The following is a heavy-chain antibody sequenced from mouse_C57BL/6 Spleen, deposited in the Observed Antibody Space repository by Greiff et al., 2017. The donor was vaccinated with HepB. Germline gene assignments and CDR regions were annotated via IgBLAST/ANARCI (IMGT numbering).Heavy chain of an antibody. Sequence: QVQLQQPGAELVKPGASVKLSCKASGYTFTSYWMQWVKQRPGQGLEWIGEIDPSDSYTNYNQKFKGKATLTVDTSSSTAYMQLSSLTSEDSAVYYCAAYYSTSPWCAYWGQGTLVTVSA. CDR3: AAYYSTSPWCAY. J-gene: IGHJ3*01. CDR2: IDPSDSYT. CDR1: GYTFTSYW. D-gene: IGHD2-5*01. V-gene: IGHV1-50*01.